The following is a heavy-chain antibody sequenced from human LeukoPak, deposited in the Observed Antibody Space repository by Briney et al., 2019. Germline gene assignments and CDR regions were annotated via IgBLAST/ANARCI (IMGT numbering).Heavy chain of an antibody. CDR1: GFTFGSYA. V-gene: IGHV3-23*01. Sequence: GGSLRLSCAASGFTFGSYAVYWVRQAPGGGLEGVTGISGSGGSTFYADSVKGRFTISRDNSENTVYLQMNRLRADDTAVYYCAKTTAGYSSGRYPGWPVDYWGQGTLVTVSS. D-gene: IGHD6-19*01. CDR3: AKTTAGYSSGRYPGWPVDY. J-gene: IGHJ4*02. CDR2: ISGSGGST.